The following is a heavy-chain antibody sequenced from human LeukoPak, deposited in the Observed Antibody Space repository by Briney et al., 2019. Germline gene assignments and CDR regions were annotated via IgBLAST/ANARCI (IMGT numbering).Heavy chain of an antibody. CDR1: GITFSNYW. V-gene: IGHV3-7*01. Sequence: GGSLRLSCAASGITFSNYWMTWVRQAPGKGLELVANIKQDGSEKYYVDSVKGRFTISRDNAKNSLYLQMNSLRAEDTAVYYCARNQRRLDYWGQGTLVTVSS. D-gene: IGHD1-14*01. CDR3: ARNQRRLDY. J-gene: IGHJ4*02. CDR2: IKQDGSEK.